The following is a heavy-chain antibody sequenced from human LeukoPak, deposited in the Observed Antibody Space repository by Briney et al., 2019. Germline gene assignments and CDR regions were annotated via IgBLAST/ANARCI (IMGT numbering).Heavy chain of an antibody. CDR1: GGTFSSYA. D-gene: IGHD5-18*01. V-gene: IGHV1-69*05. CDR2: IIPIFGTA. J-gene: IGHJ6*03. Sequence: SVKVSCKASGGTFSSYAISWVRQAPGQGLEWMGGIIPIFGTANYAQKFQGRVTITTDESTSTAYVELSSLRSEDTAVYYCARGVGGYSYGYVGYYYYYMDVWGKGTTVTVYS. CDR3: ARGVGGYSYGYVGYYYYYMDV.